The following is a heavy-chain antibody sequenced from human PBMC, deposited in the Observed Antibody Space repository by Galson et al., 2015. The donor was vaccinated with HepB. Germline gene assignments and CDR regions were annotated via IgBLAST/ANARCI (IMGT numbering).Heavy chain of an antibody. V-gene: IGHV1-18*04. CDR3: ARDGGATIAPFDY. CDR1: GYPFPLSV. J-gene: IGHJ4*02. CDR2: ISAYNGNT. D-gene: IGHD1-26*01. Sequence: SVTFSCPASGYPFPLSVLSWVRQAPGQGLEWMGWISAYNGNTNYAQKLQGRVTMTTDPSTSTAYMELRSLRSDDTAVYYCARDGGATIAPFDYWGQGTLVTVSS.